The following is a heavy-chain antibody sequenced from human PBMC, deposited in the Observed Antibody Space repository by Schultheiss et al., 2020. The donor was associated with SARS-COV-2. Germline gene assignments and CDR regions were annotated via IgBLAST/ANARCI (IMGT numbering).Heavy chain of an antibody. CDR2: IYSGGST. Sequence: GGSLRLSCAASGFTFSSYAMSWVRQAPGKGLEWVSVIYSGGSTYYADSVKGRFTISRDNAKNSLYLQMNSLRAEDTAVYYCARTGLRFYYYGMDVWGQGTTVTVSS. CDR1: GFTFSSYA. V-gene: IGHV3-23*03. J-gene: IGHJ6*02. CDR3: ARTGLRFYYYGMDV. D-gene: IGHD5-12*01.